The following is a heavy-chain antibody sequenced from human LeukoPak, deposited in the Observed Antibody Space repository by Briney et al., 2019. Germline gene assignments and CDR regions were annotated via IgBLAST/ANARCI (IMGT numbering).Heavy chain of an antibody. Sequence: ASETLSLTCSVSGGSISSYYWNRIRQPPGKGLEWIAYAYYSGSTNYNPSLKGRVTISVDPSKAQSSLTLSSVTAADTAVYYCASRSGRNYYGMDVWGQGTTVTVSS. CDR2: AYYSGST. V-gene: IGHV4-59*01. CDR1: GGSISSYY. D-gene: IGHD1-14*01. J-gene: IGHJ6*02. CDR3: ASRSGRNYYGMDV.